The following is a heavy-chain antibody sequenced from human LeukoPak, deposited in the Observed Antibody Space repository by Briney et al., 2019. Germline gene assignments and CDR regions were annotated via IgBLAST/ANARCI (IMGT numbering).Heavy chain of an antibody. CDR3: ARGLWFGEFEY. D-gene: IGHD3-10*01. V-gene: IGHV3-23*01. CDR1: GFTFSSYA. CDR2: ISGSGGST. J-gene: IGHJ4*02. Sequence: GGSLRLSCAASGFTFSSYAMSWVRQAPGKGLEWVSAISGSGGSTYYADSVKGRFTISRDNSKNTLYLQMNSLRAEDTAVYYCARGLWFGEFEYWGQGTLVTVSS.